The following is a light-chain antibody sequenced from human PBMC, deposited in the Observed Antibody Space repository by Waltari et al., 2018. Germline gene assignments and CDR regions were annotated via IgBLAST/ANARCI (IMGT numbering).Light chain of an antibody. V-gene: IGKV1-5*03. J-gene: IGKJ1*01. CDR3: QQYEAFPVT. CDR1: QSVNRW. Sequence: CRASQSVNRWLAWYQQKPGKAPKLLSSKASALQNGVAPRFSGGGSGTEFTLTISNLQPDDSSTYYCQQYEAFPVTFGHGTKVEIK. CDR2: KAS.